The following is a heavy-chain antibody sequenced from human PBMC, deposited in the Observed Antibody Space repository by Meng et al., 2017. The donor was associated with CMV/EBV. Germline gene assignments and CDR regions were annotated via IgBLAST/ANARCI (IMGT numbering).Heavy chain of an antibody. J-gene: IGHJ6*01. CDR3: AREVRDSGSWDYGMDV. D-gene: IGHD6-13*01. Sequence: GESLKISCAASGFTFSSYWMHWVRQAPGKGLVWVSRINSDGSRTSYADSVKGRFTISRDNAKNTLYLQMNSLRAEDTAVYYCAREVRDSGSWDYGMDVWGQGTAVTVSS. CDR2: INSDGSRT. CDR1: GFTFSSYW. V-gene: IGHV3-74*01.